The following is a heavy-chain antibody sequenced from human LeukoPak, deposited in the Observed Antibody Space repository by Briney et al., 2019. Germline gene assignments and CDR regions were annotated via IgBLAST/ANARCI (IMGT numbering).Heavy chain of an antibody. D-gene: IGHD6-13*01. V-gene: IGHV1-46*01. J-gene: IGHJ3*02. CDR2: INPTTGDT. CDR3: ARYGFSTVWQGGWHAFDI. CDR1: GYTFTSYY. Sequence: ASVTVSCKASGYTFTSYYMHWVRQAPGQGLEWMGIINPTTGDTTYAQKLQGRLTMTRDMSTSTVYMELSSLTSEDTAVFYCARYGFSTVWQGGWHAFDIWGQGTVVTVSS.